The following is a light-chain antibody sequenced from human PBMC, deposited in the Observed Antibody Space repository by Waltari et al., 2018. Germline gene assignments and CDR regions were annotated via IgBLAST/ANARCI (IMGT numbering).Light chain of an antibody. CDR1: QSISSY. Sequence: DIQMTQSPSSLSASVGDRVTITCRASQSISSYLNWYQQKAGQAPKLLIYGASITQTGVPSRFSASGYGTDYSLTISSVQPEDFATYYCQQSYSTPHTFGQGTKLGIK. J-gene: IGKJ2*01. CDR3: QQSYSTPHT. CDR2: GAS. V-gene: IGKV1-39*01.